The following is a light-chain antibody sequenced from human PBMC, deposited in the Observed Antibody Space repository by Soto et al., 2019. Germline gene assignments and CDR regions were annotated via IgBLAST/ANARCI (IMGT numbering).Light chain of an antibody. J-gene: IGLJ1*01. Sequence: QSALTQPASVSGSPGQPVTISCTGTSSDVGGYHYVSWYQQHPGKAPKVMISDVSNRPSEVSNRFSGSKSGNTASLTISGLQAEDEADYYCGSYTTSSTLHVFGPGTKLTVL. CDR3: GSYTTSSTLHV. CDR1: SSDVGGYHY. V-gene: IGLV2-14*01. CDR2: DVS.